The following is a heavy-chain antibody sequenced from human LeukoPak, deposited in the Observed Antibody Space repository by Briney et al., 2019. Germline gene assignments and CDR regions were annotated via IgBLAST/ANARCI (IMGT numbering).Heavy chain of an antibody. V-gene: IGHV3-64*01. CDR1: GFTFSSYA. J-gene: IGHJ6*03. Sequence: RGSLRLSCAASGFTFSSYAMHWVRQAPGKGLEYVSAISSNGGSTYYANSVKGRFTISRDNSKNTLYLQMGSLRAEDMAVYYCARAGITIFGVVTKGYYMDVWGKGTTVTVSS. CDR3: ARAGITIFGVVTKGYYMDV. CDR2: ISSNGGST. D-gene: IGHD3-3*01.